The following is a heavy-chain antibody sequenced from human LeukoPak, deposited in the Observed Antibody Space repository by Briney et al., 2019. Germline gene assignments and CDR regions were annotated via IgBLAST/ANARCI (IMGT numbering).Heavy chain of an antibody. CDR3: ATETECSGGTCYSYGWFDP. CDR2: ISYSGSA. Sequence: SETLSLTCTVSGGSVSSGLNKWSWIRQPPGKGLEWIGDISYSGSATYNPSVRSRVTISVDTSTNQFSLTLGSVTAADTAVYYCATETECSGGTCYSYGWFDPWGQGTQVIVSS. J-gene: IGHJ5*02. V-gene: IGHV4-61*01. CDR1: GGSVSSGLNK. D-gene: IGHD2-15*01.